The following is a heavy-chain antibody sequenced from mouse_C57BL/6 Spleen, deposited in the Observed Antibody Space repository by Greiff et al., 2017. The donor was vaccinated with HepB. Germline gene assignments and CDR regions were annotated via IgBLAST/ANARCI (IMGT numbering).Heavy chain of an antibody. CDR2: IDPETGGT. CDR1: GYTFTDYE. D-gene: IGHD2-5*01. V-gene: IGHV1-15*01. J-gene: IGHJ4*01. Sequence: QVQLQQSGAELVRPGASVTLSCKASGYTFTDYEMHWVKQTPVHGLEWIGAIDPETGGTAYNQKFKGKAILTADKSSSTAYMELRSLTSEDSAVYYCTRWPFYSNYAMDYWGQGTSVTVSS. CDR3: TRWPFYSNYAMDY.